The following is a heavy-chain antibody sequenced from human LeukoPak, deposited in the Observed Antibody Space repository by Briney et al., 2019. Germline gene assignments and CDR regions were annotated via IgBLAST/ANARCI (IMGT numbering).Heavy chain of an antibody. CDR3: AKRGVVIRGLLVIGYHTEAYHYDY. Sequence: GGSLRLSCVVSGFSLSNYAMSWVRQAPGKGLEWVSYISERSGSTTYADSVKGRFTVSRDNSLNTVYLQMNSLRAEDTAVYFCAKRGVVIRGLLVIGYHTEAYHYDYWGQGTLVTVSS. CDR2: ISERSGST. CDR1: GFSLSNYA. J-gene: IGHJ4*02. D-gene: IGHD3-10*01. V-gene: IGHV3-23*01.